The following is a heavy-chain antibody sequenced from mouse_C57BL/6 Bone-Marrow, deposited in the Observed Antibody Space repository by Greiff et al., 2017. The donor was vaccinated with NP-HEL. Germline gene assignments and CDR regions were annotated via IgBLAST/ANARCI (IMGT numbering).Heavy chain of an antibody. CDR2: IDPENGDT. V-gene: IGHV14-4*01. J-gene: IGHJ2*01. CDR1: GFNIKDDY. CDR3: TKEPFGRGY. Sequence: DVHLVESGAELVRPGASVKLSCTASGFNIKDDYMHWVKQRPEQGLEWIGWIDPENGDTEYASKFQGKATITADTSSNTAYLQLSSLTSEDTAVYYCTKEPFGRGYWGQGTTLTVSS.